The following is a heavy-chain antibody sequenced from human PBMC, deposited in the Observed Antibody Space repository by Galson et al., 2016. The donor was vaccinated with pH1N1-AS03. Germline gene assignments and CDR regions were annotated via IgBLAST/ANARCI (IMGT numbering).Heavy chain of an antibody. CDR2: IYTRGST. Sequence: ETLSLTCTVSGGSISSYYWSWIRQPAGGGLEWIGRIYTRGSTIYNPSLKSPVTVSVDTSKNQLSLKLTSVTAADTAVYYCVSVWGDYDYWGQGTLVTVSS. D-gene: IGHD3-16*01. CDR3: VSVWGDYDY. V-gene: IGHV4-4*07. J-gene: IGHJ4*02. CDR1: GGSISSYY.